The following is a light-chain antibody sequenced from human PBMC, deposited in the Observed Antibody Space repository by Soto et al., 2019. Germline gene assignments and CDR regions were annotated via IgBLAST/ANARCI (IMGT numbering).Light chain of an antibody. CDR1: TGAVTSGHY. V-gene: IGLV7-46*01. J-gene: IGLJ1*01. CDR2: DTS. CDR3: LLSYSGARVRV. Sequence: QAVVTQEPSLTVSPGGTVTLTCGSSTGAVTSGHYPYWFQQKPGQAPRTLIHDTSNKHSWTPARFSGSLLGGKAALTLSGAQPEDEAEYYCLLSYSGARVRVFGTGTKVT.